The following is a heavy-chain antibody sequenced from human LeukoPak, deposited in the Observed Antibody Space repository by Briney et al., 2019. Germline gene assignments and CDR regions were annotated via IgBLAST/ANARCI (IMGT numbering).Heavy chain of an antibody. J-gene: IGHJ4*02. CDR1: GYTLTSYG. CDR2: ISAYNGNT. CDR3: ARDIVDYFDY. D-gene: IGHD1-26*01. Sequence: ASVKVSCRASGYTLTSYGISWVRQAPGQGLEWMGWISAYNGNTNYAQKLQGRVTMTTDTSTGTAYMELRSPRSDDTAVYYCARDIVDYFDYWGQGTLVTVSS. V-gene: IGHV1-18*01.